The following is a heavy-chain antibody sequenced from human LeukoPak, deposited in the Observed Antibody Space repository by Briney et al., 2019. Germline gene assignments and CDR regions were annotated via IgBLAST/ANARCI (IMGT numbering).Heavy chain of an antibody. D-gene: IGHD6-25*01. CDR1: GGSISSYY. J-gene: IGHJ4*02. CDR2: IYYSGST. CDR3: ARVSSGYSSGEFDY. V-gene: IGHV4-59*01. Sequence: PSETLSLTCTVSGGSISSYYWSWIRQPPGKGLEWIGYIYYSGSTNYNPSLKSRVTISVDTSKNQFSLKLSSVTAADTAVYYCARVSSGYSSGEFDYWGQGTLVTVSS.